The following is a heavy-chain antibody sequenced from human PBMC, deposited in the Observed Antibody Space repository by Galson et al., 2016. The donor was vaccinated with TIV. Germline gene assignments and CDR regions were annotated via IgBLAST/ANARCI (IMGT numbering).Heavy chain of an antibody. D-gene: IGHD2-21*01. CDR3: ARPPYCGGDCYKYDY. Sequence: SVKVSCKASGYTFTRHALHWVRQAPGQSLEWMGCINAGNGYTKYSQMFQGRVTITRDTSASTAYMELSSLSSEDTAVYYCARPPYCGGDCYKYDYWGQGTLVTVSS. J-gene: IGHJ4*02. CDR1: GYTFTRHA. CDR2: INAGNGYT. V-gene: IGHV1-3*01.